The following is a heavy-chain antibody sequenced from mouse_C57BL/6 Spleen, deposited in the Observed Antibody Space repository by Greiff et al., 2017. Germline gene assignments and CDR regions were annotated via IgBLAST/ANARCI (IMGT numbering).Heavy chain of an antibody. J-gene: IGHJ2*01. V-gene: IGHV1-22*01. D-gene: IGHD2-4*01. CDR1: GYTFTDYN. CDR2: INPNNGGT. CDR3: ARAGARKITLDY. Sequence: DVQLVESGPELVKPGASVKMSCKASGYTFTDYNMHWVKQSHGKSLEWIGYINPNNGGTSYNQKFKGKATLTVNKSSSTAYMELRSLTSEDSAVYYCARAGARKITLDYWGQGTTLTVSS.